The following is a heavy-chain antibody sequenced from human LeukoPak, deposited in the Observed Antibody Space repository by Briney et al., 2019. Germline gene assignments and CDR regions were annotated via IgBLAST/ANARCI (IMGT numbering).Heavy chain of an antibody. D-gene: IGHD2-15*01. CDR2: IKQDESEK. CDR3: ATPVGGVWSFDY. V-gene: IGHV3-7*01. Sequence: PGGSLRLSCAASGFTFSNYWMTWVRQAPGKGLERVANIKQDESEKYYVDSVKGRFTVSRDNSKNSVYLQMNSLRAEDTAMYYCATPVGGVWSFDYWGQGTLVTVSS. J-gene: IGHJ4*02. CDR1: GFTFSNYW.